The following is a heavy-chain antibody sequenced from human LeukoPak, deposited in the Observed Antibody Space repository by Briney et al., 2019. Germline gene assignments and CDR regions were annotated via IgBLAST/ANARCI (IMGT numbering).Heavy chain of an antibody. V-gene: IGHV1-69*04. CDR2: IIPILGIA. CDR3: AEGSSTSPNWFDP. D-gene: IGHD2-2*01. J-gene: IGHJ5*02. Sequence: SVKVSCKASGGTFSSYAISWVRQAPGQGLEWMGRIIPILGIANYVQKFQGRVTITADKSTSTAYMELSSLRSEDTAVYYCAEGSSTSPNWFDPWGQGTLVTVSS. CDR1: GGTFSSYA.